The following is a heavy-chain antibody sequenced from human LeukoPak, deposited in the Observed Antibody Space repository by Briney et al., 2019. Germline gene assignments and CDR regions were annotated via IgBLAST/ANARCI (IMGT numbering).Heavy chain of an antibody. Sequence: GGSLRLSYAASGFTFSSYSMNWVRQAPGKGLEWVSSISSSSSYIYYADSVKGRFAISRDNAKNSLYLQMNSLRAEDTAVYYCAREPFRNYGDAQGDYWGQGTLVTVSS. D-gene: IGHD4-17*01. CDR3: AREPFRNYGDAQGDY. V-gene: IGHV3-21*01. J-gene: IGHJ4*02. CDR2: ISSSSSYI. CDR1: GFTFSSYS.